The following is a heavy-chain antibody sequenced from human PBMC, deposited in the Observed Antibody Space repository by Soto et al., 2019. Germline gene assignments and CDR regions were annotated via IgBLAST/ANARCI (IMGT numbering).Heavy chain of an antibody. D-gene: IGHD6-19*01. CDR3: VKDGSSGWRYFYGLHV. Sequence: QVQLVESGGGVVQPGRSLRLSCAASGFTFSSYGMHWVRQAPGKGLEWVAAISYDGSNKYYADSVKGRFTISRDNSKNTLYLQMSSLRAEDTAVYYCVKDGSSGWRYFYGLHVWGQGTTVTVSS. CDR1: GFTFSSYG. CDR2: ISYDGSNK. V-gene: IGHV3-30*18. J-gene: IGHJ6*02.